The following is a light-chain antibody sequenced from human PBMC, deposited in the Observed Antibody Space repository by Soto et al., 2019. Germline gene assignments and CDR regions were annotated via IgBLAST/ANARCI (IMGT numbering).Light chain of an antibody. Sequence: QSVLTQPPSVSGAPGQRVTISCTVSSSNIGAGYAVHWYQQLPGTAPKLLIYGNSNRPSGVPDRFSGSKSGTSASLAITGLQDEDEADYYCQSYDSSLSGSVFGGGTEVTVL. CDR3: QSYDSSLSGSV. CDR1: SSNIGAGYA. V-gene: IGLV1-40*01. CDR2: GNS. J-gene: IGLJ3*02.